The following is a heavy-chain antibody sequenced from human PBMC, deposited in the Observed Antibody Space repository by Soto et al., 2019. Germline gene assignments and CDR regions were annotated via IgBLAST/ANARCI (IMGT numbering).Heavy chain of an antibody. Sequence: GGSLRLSCAASGFTFSSYGMHWVRQAPGKGLEWVAVISYDGSNKYYADSVKGRFTISRDNSKNTLYLQMNSLRAEDTAVYYCATVDWPGYREGLCGMDVWGQGTTVTVSS. CDR1: GFTFSSYG. CDR2: ISYDGSNK. J-gene: IGHJ6*02. D-gene: IGHD3-9*01. CDR3: ATVDWPGYREGLCGMDV. V-gene: IGHV3-30*03.